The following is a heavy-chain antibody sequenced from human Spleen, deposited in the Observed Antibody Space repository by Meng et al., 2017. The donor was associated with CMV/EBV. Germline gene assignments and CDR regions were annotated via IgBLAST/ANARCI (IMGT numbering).Heavy chain of an antibody. D-gene: IGHD2-2*02. CDR2: ISAYNGNT. J-gene: IGHJ6*02. V-gene: IGHV1-18*04. CDR1: GYTFTGYY. Sequence: ASVKVSCKASGYTFTGYYMHWVRQAPGQGLEWMGWISAYNGNTKYAQKVQGRVTMTTDTSTTTAYMELRSLRSDDTAFYYCARDRVPCRSSSCFTSYYYLNYGMDVWGQGTTVTVSS. CDR3: ARDRVPCRSSSCFTSYYYLNYGMDV.